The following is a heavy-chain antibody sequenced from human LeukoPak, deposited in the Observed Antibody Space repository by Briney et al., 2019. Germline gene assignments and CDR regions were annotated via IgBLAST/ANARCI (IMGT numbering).Heavy chain of an antibody. Sequence: GGSLRLSCAASGFTFSSYAMSWVRQAPGKGLEWVSAISGSGDSTYYADSVKGRFTISRDNSKNTLYLQMNSLRAEDTAVYYCAKRYYYDSSGYYWPPDAFDIWGQGTMVTVSS. CDR3: AKRYYYDSSGYYWPPDAFDI. CDR1: GFTFSSYA. V-gene: IGHV3-23*01. J-gene: IGHJ3*02. CDR2: ISGSGDST. D-gene: IGHD3-22*01.